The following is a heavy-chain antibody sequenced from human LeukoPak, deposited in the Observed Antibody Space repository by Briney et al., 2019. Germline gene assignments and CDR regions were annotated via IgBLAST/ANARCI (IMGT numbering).Heavy chain of an antibody. D-gene: IGHD4-17*01. CDR1: GYTFTGYY. Sequence: VASVKVSCKASGYTFTGYYMHWMRQAPGQGLEWMGWINPNSGGTNYAQKFQGRVTMTRDTSISTAYMELSRLRSDDTAVYYCARDSSYGDLEGAFDYWGQGTLVTVSS. CDR2: INPNSGGT. V-gene: IGHV1-2*02. CDR3: ARDSSYGDLEGAFDY. J-gene: IGHJ4*02.